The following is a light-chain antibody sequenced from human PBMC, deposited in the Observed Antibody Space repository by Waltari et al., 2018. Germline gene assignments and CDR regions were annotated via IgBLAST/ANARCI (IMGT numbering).Light chain of an antibody. V-gene: IGKV1-39*01. CDR1: QSISTF. CDR3: QQSYSTPFT. Sequence: DIQMTQSPSSLSASVGDRVTITCRASQSISTFLNWYHQKPGKAPKLLIYASSSLQSWVPSRFSGSGGGTYFTLTINSLQPEDFATYYCQQSYSTPFTFCGGTKVEIK. CDR2: ASS. J-gene: IGKJ4*01.